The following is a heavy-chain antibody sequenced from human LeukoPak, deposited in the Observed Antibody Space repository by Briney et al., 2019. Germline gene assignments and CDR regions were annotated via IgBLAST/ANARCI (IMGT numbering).Heavy chain of an antibody. D-gene: IGHD6-19*01. J-gene: IGHJ6*02. CDR2: FNPSGGST. CDR1: GYTFTSYY. Sequence: ASVKVSCKASGYTFTSYYIHWVRQAPGQGLEWMGRFNPSGGSTSCAQKFQGRVTMTRDTSTSTVYMDLSSLRSEDTAVYYCATDCLEVAGLYYYYGMDVWGQGTTVTVS. CDR3: ATDCLEVAGLYYYYGMDV. V-gene: IGHV1-46*01.